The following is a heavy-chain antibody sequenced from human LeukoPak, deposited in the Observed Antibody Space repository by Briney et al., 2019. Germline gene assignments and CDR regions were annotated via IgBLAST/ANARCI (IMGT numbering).Heavy chain of an antibody. J-gene: IGHJ4*02. CDR3: AKALGPTYSYGLDC. CDR2: ISGGGGST. V-gene: IGHV3-23*01. Sequence: PGGSLRLSCVASGFTFGSHWMHWVRQAPGKGLEWVSAISGGGGSTFYADSVKGRFTISRDNSKNTLYLQVNSLRAEDTALYYCAKALGPTYSYGLDCWGQGTLVTVSS. CDR1: GFTFGSHW. D-gene: IGHD5-18*01.